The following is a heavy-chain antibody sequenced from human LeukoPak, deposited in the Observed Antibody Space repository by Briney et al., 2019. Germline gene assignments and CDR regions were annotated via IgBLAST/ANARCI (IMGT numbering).Heavy chain of an antibody. Sequence: PSETLSLTCAVYGGSFSGYYWSWIRQPPGKGLEWIGEINHSGSTNYNPSLKRRVTISVDTSKNQFSLKLSSVTAADTAVYYCARAVQPYYYYYMDVWGKGTTVTVSS. V-gene: IGHV4-34*01. CDR1: GGSFSGYY. CDR3: ARAVQPYYYYYMDV. D-gene: IGHD5-18*01. CDR2: INHSGST. J-gene: IGHJ6*03.